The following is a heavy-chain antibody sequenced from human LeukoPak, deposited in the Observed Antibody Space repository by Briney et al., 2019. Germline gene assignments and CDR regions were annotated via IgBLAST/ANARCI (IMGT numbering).Heavy chain of an antibody. V-gene: IGHV4-38-2*02. J-gene: IGHJ5*02. D-gene: IGHD6-13*01. CDR3: ARDSFPDIAAAAKYNWFDP. Sequence: SETLSLTCTVSGYSISSGYYWGWIRQSPGKGLEWIASIYHSGNTYYNPSLKSRVTISVDTSKNQFSLKLSSVTAADTAVYYCARDSFPDIAAAAKYNWFDPWGQGTLVTVSS. CDR2: IYHSGNT. CDR1: GYSISSGYY.